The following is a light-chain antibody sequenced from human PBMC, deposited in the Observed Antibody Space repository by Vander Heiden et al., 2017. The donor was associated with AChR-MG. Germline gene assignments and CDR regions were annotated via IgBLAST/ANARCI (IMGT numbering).Light chain of an antibody. CDR2: GGS. CDR3: QQSCFSQGA. CDR1: QSVPPNY. V-gene: IGKV3-20*01. J-gene: IGKJ1*01. Sequence: IVLTQSPGTLSLSPGESATLSCRAGQSVPPNYLGWYQQKPGQAPRLLIYGGSNRATGIPDRFSGSGSGTDFTLTISRLEPEDFAVYYCQQSCFSQGAFGQGTKVEIK.